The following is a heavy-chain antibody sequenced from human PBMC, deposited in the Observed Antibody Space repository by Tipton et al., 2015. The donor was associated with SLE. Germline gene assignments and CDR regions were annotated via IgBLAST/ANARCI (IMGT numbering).Heavy chain of an antibody. CDR2: ISDSGSP. D-gene: IGHD2-15*01. V-gene: IGHV4-61*08. CDR1: GGSISTGGHC. J-gene: IGHJ3*02. CDR3: ARSVGGIGGGYFEI. Sequence: TLSLTCTVSGGSISTGGHCWTWIRQHPGRGLEWIGYISDSGSPDYNPSLKSRVSISVDTSKNQFSLKLSSVTAADTAVYYCARSVGGIGGGYFEIWGQGTKVIVSS.